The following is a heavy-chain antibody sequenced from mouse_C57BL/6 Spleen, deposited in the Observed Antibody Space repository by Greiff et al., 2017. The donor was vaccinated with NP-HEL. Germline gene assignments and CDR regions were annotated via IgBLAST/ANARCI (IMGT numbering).Heavy chain of an antibody. CDR1: GYTFSSYA. D-gene: IGHD2-4*01. CDR2: ISDGGSDT. Sequence: EVQGEESGGDLVKPGGSLKLSCAASGYTFSSYAMSWVHQTPEKRLEWIATISDGGSDTYYPDNVKGRFTLSRDKAKNNLYLQMSHLKSEDTSMYYCARDDYDDWGQGTTLTVSS. J-gene: IGHJ2*01. V-gene: IGHV5-4*01. CDR3: ARDDYDD.